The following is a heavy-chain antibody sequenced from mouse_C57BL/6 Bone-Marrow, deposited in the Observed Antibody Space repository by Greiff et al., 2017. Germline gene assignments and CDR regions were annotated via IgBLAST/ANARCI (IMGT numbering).Heavy chain of an antibody. CDR3: AGAGLGPAWFAY. D-gene: IGHD4-1*01. V-gene: IGHV3-6*01. CDR2: ISYDGSN. CDR1: GYSITSGYY. Sequence: EVQLQQSGPGLVKPSQSLSLTCSVTGYSITSGYYWNCIRQFPGNKLEWMGYISYDGSNNYNPSLKNRISITRDTSKNQFFLKLNSVTTEDTATYYCAGAGLGPAWFAYWGQGTLVTVSA. J-gene: IGHJ3*01.